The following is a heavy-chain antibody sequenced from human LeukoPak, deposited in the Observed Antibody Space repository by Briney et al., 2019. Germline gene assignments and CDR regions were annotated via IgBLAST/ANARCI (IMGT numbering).Heavy chain of an antibody. CDR3: ARVPPNWEYDD. V-gene: IGHV1-8*01. J-gene: IGHJ4*02. CDR2: MSPTNGDT. Sequence: ASVKVSCKASGYTFTSYDFNRVRQATGQRPEWMGWMSPTNGDTGYAQKFQDRVTMTRNTTIRTAYMELSSLRSEARAVYYCARVPPNWEYDDGGPGTLFTVSS. D-gene: IGHD1-1*01. CDR1: GYTFTSYD.